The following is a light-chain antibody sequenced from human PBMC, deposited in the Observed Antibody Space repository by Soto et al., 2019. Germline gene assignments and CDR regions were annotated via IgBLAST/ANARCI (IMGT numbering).Light chain of an antibody. J-gene: IGKJ5*01. CDR2: DAS. CDR3: QQRSSLIN. V-gene: IGKV3-11*01. CDR1: QSVSSY. Sequence: EIVLTQSPATLSLSPGERATLSCRASQSVSSYLAWYQQKPGQAPRLLIYDASNRATGIPARFSGSGSGTDFTLTISSLEPEDFAVYYCQQRSSLINFGQGKRLEIK.